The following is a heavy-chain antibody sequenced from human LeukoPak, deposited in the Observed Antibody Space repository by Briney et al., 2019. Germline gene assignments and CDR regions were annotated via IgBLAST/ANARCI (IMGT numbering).Heavy chain of an antibody. CDR3: ARAGYCSSTSCYGYYYYGMDV. D-gene: IGHD2-2*01. Sequence: GGSLRLSCAASGFTFRNAWMSWVRQAPGKGLEWVSGINRNGGSTGYADSVKGRFTISRDNAKNSLYLQMSSLRAEDTALYCCARAGYCSSTSCYGYYYYGMDVWGQGTTVPVSS. J-gene: IGHJ6*02. CDR2: INRNGGST. CDR1: GFTFRNAW. V-gene: IGHV3-20*04.